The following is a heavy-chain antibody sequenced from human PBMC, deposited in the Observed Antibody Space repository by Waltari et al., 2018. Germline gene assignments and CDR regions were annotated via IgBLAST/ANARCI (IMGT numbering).Heavy chain of an antibody. CDR3: AKGDIAVRFLEWLDYGMDV. CDR1: GFTFSSYG. Sequence: QVQLVESGGGVVQPGGSLGLSCAASGFTFSSYGRHWVRQAPGKGLEWVAFIRYDGSNKYYADSVKGRFTISRDNSKNTLYLQMNSLRAEDTDVYYCAKGDIAVRFLEWLDYGMDVWGQGTTVTVSS. CDR2: IRYDGSNK. D-gene: IGHD3-3*01. J-gene: IGHJ6*02. V-gene: IGHV3-30*02.